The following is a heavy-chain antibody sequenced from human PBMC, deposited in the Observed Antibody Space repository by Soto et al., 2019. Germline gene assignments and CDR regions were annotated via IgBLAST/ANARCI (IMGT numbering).Heavy chain of an antibody. V-gene: IGHV1-46*03. D-gene: IGHD5-12*01. CDR2: INPSGGST. Sequence: QVQLVQYGAEVKKPGASVKVSCKATGYTFTSYYMNWVRQAPGQGPEWMGIINPSGGSTSYAQKYQGRVTMTRDTSTSTIYMELSSLISEDTAVYYCTRLIATILDYWVQGTLVTVSS. CDR1: GYTFTSYY. CDR3: TRLIATILDY. J-gene: IGHJ4*02.